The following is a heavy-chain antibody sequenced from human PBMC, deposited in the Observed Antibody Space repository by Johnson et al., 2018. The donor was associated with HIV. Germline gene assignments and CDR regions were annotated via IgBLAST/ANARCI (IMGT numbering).Heavy chain of an antibody. CDR3: ARVVARVGAHGAPVFAFDI. D-gene: IGHD1-26*01. CDR2: INWNGGST. V-gene: IGHV3-20*04. CDR1: GFTFDDYG. J-gene: IGHJ3*02. Sequence: VQLVESGGGVVQPGRSLRLSCAASGFTFDDYGMSWVRQAPGKGLEWVSGINWNGGSTGYADSVKGRFTISRDNAKNSLYLQMNSLRAEDTALYYCARVVARVGAHGAPVFAFDIWGQGTLVTVSS.